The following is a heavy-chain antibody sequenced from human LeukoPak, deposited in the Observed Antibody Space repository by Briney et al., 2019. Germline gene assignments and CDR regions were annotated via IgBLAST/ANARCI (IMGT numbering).Heavy chain of an antibody. D-gene: IGHD3-10*01. CDR2: IRSKANGYAT. CDR3: AKDDAWLRFGE. Sequence: GGSLRLSCAASGFTFSGSPMHWVRQASGKGLEWVGRIRSKANGYATAYAASVRGRFTISRDDSKNTAYLQMNSLKTEDTAVYYCAKDDAWLRFGEWSQGTLVTVSS. V-gene: IGHV3-73*01. J-gene: IGHJ4*02. CDR1: GFTFSGSP.